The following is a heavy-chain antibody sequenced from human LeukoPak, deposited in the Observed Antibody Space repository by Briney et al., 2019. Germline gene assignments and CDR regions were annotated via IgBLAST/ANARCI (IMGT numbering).Heavy chain of an antibody. CDR2: GHHSERS. CDR1: GDSVSSTY. Sequence: SETLSLTCSVSGDSVSSTYWSWVRQPPGKGLEWIAYGHHSERSNYNPSLKSRVTISVDTSKNQFSLKLSSVTAADTAVYYCARGLGDYFSRHWFDPWGQGTLVTVSS. CDR3: ARGLGDYFSRHWFDP. D-gene: IGHD4-17*01. J-gene: IGHJ5*02. V-gene: IGHV4-59*02.